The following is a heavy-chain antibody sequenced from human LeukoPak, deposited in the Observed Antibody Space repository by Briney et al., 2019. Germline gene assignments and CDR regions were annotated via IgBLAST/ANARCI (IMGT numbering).Heavy chain of an antibody. CDR3: AKDPFLGIQPKYFQH. Sequence: GGSLRLSCAASGFIFSSYGMHWVRQAPGKGLEWVAVISYDGSNKDYADSVKGRFTISRDNSNNTLYLQTNSLRPEDTAVYYCAKDPFLGIQPKYFQHWGQGTLVTVSS. V-gene: IGHV3-30*18. CDR1: GFIFSSYG. D-gene: IGHD3-16*01. J-gene: IGHJ1*01. CDR2: ISYDGSNK.